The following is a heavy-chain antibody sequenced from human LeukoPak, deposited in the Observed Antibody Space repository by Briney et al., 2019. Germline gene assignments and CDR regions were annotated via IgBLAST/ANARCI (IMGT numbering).Heavy chain of an antibody. J-gene: IGHJ6*03. D-gene: IGHD3-9*01. CDR1: GYTFTGYY. CDR2: INPNSGGT. Sequence: ASVKVSCKASGYTFTGYYMHWVRQAPGQGLEWMGWINPNSGGTNYAQKFQGRVTMTRDTSISTAYMELSRLRSDDTAVYYCARERDILTGPNYYYYMDVWGKGTTVTISS. V-gene: IGHV1-2*02. CDR3: ARERDILTGPNYYYYMDV.